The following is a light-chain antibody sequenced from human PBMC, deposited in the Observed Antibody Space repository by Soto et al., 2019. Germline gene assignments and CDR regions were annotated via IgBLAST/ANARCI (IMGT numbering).Light chain of an antibody. CDR3: QHYNNWPPWT. CDR1: QSVSSN. Sequence: EIVMTQSPATLSVSPGERATLSCRASQSVSSNLAWHQQKPGQAPRILMYDASTRATGIPARFSGSGSGTEFTLTISSLQSEDFAIYYCQHYNNWPPWTFGQGTKVDIK. V-gene: IGKV3-15*01. CDR2: DAS. J-gene: IGKJ1*01.